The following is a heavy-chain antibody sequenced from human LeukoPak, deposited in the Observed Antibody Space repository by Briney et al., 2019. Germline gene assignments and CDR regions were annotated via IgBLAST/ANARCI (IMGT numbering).Heavy chain of an antibody. Sequence: ASVKVSCKASGYTFTSYAMNWVRQAPGQGLEWMGWINPNSGGTNYAQKFQGRVTMTRDTSISTAYMELSRLRSDDTAVYYCASAGLSSSPVAFDIWGQGTMVTVSS. CDR2: INPNSGGT. CDR3: ASAGLSSSPVAFDI. J-gene: IGHJ3*02. V-gene: IGHV1-2*02. D-gene: IGHD6-13*01. CDR1: GYTFTSYA.